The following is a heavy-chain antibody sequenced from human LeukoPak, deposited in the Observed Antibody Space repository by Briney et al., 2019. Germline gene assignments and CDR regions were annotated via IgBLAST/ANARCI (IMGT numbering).Heavy chain of an antibody. Sequence: TGGSLRLSCAASGFTFSSYEMNWVRQAPGKGLEWVSYISSSGGTIYFADSAKGRFTISRDNAKNSLYLQMNSLRAEDTAVYYCARDRAQDYWGQGTLVTVSS. CDR1: GFTFSSYE. D-gene: IGHD3-10*01. CDR3: ARDRAQDY. CDR2: ISSSGGTI. J-gene: IGHJ4*02. V-gene: IGHV3-48*03.